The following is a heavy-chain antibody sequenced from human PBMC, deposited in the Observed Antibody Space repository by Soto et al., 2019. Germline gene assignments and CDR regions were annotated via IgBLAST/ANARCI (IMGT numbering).Heavy chain of an antibody. CDR3: AREGIRSPLYY. CDR1: GFSFSSYW. V-gene: IGHV3-7*01. J-gene: IGHJ4*02. CDR2: IAHDGSEK. Sequence: PGGSLRLSCAVSGFSFSSYWMSWVRQAPGRGLEWVATIAHDGSEKFYVDSVKGRFTISRDNSKNTLYLQMNSLRAEDTAVYYCAREGIRSPLYYWGQGTLVTAPQ. D-gene: IGHD4-17*01.